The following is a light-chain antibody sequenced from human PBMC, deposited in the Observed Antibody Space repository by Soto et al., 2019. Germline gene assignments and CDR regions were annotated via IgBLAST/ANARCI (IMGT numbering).Light chain of an antibody. CDR2: DAS. Sequence: EIFLTQSPATLYLSLGEIATLSRRASQSVTNYLAWFQQKPGQAPRLLIYDASNRATGIPARFSGSGSGTDFTLTISSLEPEDFAIYYCQQRTNWPPAFGQGTRLEIK. V-gene: IGKV3-11*01. CDR1: QSVTNY. J-gene: IGKJ5*01. CDR3: QQRTNWPPA.